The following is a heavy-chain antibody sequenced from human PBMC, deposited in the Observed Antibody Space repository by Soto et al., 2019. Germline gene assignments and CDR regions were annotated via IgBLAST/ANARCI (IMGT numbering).Heavy chain of an antibody. CDR2: ISRSGITT. J-gene: IGHJ4*02. V-gene: IGHV3-48*03. Sequence: EVQLVESGGCFVQPGGSLRLSCAASGFTFRNYEMNWVRKAPGKGLEWVSYISRSGITTYYADFAAGRFTISRDNAKESLYLHLNSLRVEDTAVYYCARYGTRADWWGLGTQVTVSS. CDR3: ARYGTRADW. CDR1: GFTFRNYE. D-gene: IGHD1-1*01.